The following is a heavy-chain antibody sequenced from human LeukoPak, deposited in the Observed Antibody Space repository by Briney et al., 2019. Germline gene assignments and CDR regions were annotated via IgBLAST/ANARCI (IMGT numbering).Heavy chain of an antibody. Sequence: SETLSLTCTVSGGSISSGSYYWSWIRQPAGKGLEWIGRIYTSGSTNYNPSLKSRVTISVDTSKNQFSLKLSSVTAADTAVYYCARDGSYDFWSGSDDAFDIWGQGTMVTVSS. CDR3: ARDGSYDFWSGSDDAFDI. J-gene: IGHJ3*02. D-gene: IGHD3-3*01. V-gene: IGHV4-61*02. CDR2: IYTSGST. CDR1: GGSISSGSYY.